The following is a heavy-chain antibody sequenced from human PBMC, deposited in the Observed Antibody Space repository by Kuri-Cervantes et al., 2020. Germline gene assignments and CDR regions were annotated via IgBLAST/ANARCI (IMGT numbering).Heavy chain of an antibody. CDR3: AKVAVAGKGYYYYMDV. D-gene: IGHD6-19*01. CDR2: IYSDAGT. J-gene: IGHJ6*03. CDR1: GFTVSSNY. Sequence: GESLKISCAASGFTVSSNYMSWVRQAPGKGLEWVSVIYSDAGTYYADSVKGRFTISRDNAKSSLYLQMNSLRAEDTALYYCAKVAVAGKGYYYYMDVWGKGTTVTVSS. V-gene: IGHV3-53*05.